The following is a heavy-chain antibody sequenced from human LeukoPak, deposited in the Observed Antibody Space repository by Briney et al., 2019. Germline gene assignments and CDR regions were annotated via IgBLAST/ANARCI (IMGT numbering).Heavy chain of an antibody. D-gene: IGHD5-18*01. CDR3: ARVGGYSYGFPSYYGMDV. CDR1: GGSISSGGYY. CDR2: IYDSGTT. Sequence: TLSLTCTVSGGSISSGGYYWSWIRQHPGKGLEWIGYIYDSGTTSYNPSLKSRGIISVDTSKNQFSLNLSSVTAADTAVYYCARVGGYSYGFPSYYGMDVWGQGTTVTVSS. J-gene: IGHJ6*02. V-gene: IGHV4-31*03.